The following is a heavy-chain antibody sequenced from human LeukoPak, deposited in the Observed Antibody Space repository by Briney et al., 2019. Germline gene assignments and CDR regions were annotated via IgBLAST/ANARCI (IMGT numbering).Heavy chain of an antibody. CDR2: ISYDGSNK. J-gene: IGHJ4*02. CDR3: AKEVFGVVIIGIDY. V-gene: IGHV3-30*18. CDR1: GFTFSSYG. Sequence: GGSLRLSCAASGFTFSSYGMHWVRQAPGKGVEWVAVISYDGSNKYYADSVKGRFTISRDNSKNTLYLQMNSLRAEDTAVYYCAKEVFGVVIIGIDYWGQGTLVIVSS. D-gene: IGHD3-3*01.